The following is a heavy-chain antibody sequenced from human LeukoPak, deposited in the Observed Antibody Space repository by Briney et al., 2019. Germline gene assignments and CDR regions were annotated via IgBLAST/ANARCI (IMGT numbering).Heavy chain of an antibody. CDR2: IKQDGSEK. CDR3: ARDSAGNDY. CDR1: GFTFSTYW. V-gene: IGHV3-7*01. Sequence: PAGSLRLSCAASGFTFSTYWMSWLRQAPRKGLEWVANIKQDGSEKYYVDSVKGRFTISRDNAKNSLYLQMNSLRAEDTAMYYCARDSAGNDYWGQGTLVTVSS. D-gene: IGHD6-13*01. J-gene: IGHJ4*02.